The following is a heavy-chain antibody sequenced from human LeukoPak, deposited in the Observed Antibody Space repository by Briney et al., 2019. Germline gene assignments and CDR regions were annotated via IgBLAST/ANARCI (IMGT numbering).Heavy chain of an antibody. D-gene: IGHD5-12*01. CDR1: GFTFSSYA. CDR2: ISYNGSNK. V-gene: IGHV3-30-3*01. Sequence: GRSLRLSCAASGFTFSSYAMHWVRQAPGKGLGWVAVISYNGSNKYYADSVKGRFTISRDNSKTTMYLQMNRLSAEDTAVDYCARDVDIVATNTLDYWGKGTLVTVS. CDR3: ARDVDIVATNTLDY. J-gene: IGHJ4*02.